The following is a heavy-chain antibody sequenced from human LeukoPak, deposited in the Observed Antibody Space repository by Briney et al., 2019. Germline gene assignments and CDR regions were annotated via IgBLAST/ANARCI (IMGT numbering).Heavy chain of an antibody. CDR1: GYTFTSYG. CDR2: ISAYNGNT. J-gene: IGHJ4*02. Sequence: ASVKVSCKASGYTFTSYGISWVRQAPGQGLEWMGWISAYNGNTNYAQKLQGRVTMTTDTSTSTAYMELRSLRSDDTAVYYCARDLGHFTMVRGADYWGQGTLVTVSS. CDR3: ARDLGHFTMVRGADY. D-gene: IGHD3-10*01. V-gene: IGHV1-18*01.